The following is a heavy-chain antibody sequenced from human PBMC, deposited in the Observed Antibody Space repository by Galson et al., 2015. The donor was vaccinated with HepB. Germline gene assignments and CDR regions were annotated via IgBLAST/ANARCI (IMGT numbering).Heavy chain of an antibody. CDR3: ARDGNPQKYDFWSGYSPNWFDP. D-gene: IGHD3-3*01. CDR2: INAGNGNT. CDR1: GYTFTSYA. J-gene: IGHJ5*02. Sequence: SVKVSCKASGYTFTSYAMHWVRQAPGQRLEWMGWINAGNGNTKYSQKFQGRVTITRDTSASTAYMELSSLRSEDTAVYYCARDGNPQKYDFWSGYSPNWFDPWGQGTLVTVSS. V-gene: IGHV1-3*01.